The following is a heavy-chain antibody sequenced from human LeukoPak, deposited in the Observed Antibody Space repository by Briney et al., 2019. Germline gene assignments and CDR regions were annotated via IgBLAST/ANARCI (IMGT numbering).Heavy chain of an antibody. CDR3: ASFARSTFDY. V-gene: IGHV4-34*01. CDR1: GGSFSGYY. J-gene: IGHJ4*02. CDR2: INHSGST. D-gene: IGHD1-26*01. Sequence: SETLSLTCAVYGGSFSGYYWSWIRQPPGKGLEWIGEINHSGSTNYNPSLTSRVTISVDTSKNQFSLKLSSVTAADTAVYYCASFARSTFDYWGQGTLVTVSS.